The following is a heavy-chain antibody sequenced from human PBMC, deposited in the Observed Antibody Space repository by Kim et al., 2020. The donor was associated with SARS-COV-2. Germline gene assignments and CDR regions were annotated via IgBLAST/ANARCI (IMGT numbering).Heavy chain of an antibody. V-gene: IGHV7-4-1*02. Sequence: ASVKVSCKASGYTFTDYAMNWMRLAPGQGLEWMGWINTNTGNPTYAQGFTGRFVFSLDTSVSTAYLQISSLKAEDTAVYYCARGGLVLRYFDFDHWGQGTLVTVSS. CDR2: INTNTGNP. J-gene: IGHJ4*02. CDR1: GYTFTDYA. CDR3: ARGGLVLRYFDFDH. D-gene: IGHD3-9*01.